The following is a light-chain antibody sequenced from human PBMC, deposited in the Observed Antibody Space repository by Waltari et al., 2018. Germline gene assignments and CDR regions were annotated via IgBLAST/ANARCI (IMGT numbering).Light chain of an antibody. CDR1: SSDVGAYKY. CDR2: DVS. V-gene: IGLV2-14*03. CDR3: SSYTTNSTYV. Sequence: QSALTQPASVSGSPGQSITISCTGSSSDVGAYKYVSWFQQHPGNAPKLLIYDVSERPSGVSNRFSASKSGNTPSLTISVLQAEDEADYYCSSYTTNSTYVFGTGTKVTVL. J-gene: IGLJ1*01.